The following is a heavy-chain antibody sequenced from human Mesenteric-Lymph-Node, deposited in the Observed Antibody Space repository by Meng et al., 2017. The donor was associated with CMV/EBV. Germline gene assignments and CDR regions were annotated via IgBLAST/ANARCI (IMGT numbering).Heavy chain of an antibody. CDR3: ARVRFGNGGLNYYYYYGMDV. V-gene: IGHV3-30*03. D-gene: IGHD3-10*01. Sequence: GGSLRLSCAASGFTVRSSYMNWVRQAPGKGLEWVAVISYDGSYKSYADSVKGRFTISRDNSKNTLYLQMNSLSAEDTAVYYCARVRFGNGGLNYYYYYGMDVWGQGTTVTVSS. CDR1: GFTVRSSY. J-gene: IGHJ6*02. CDR2: ISYDGSYK.